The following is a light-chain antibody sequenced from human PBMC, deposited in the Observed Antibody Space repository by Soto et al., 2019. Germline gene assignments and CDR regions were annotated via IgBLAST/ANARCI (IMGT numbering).Light chain of an antibody. Sequence: ELVRTQSPDTLYVSPGEGSTLSCRASQSVRTKLAWYQQKAGQAPRLLIYGASTRATGIPDRFSGSGSGTEFTLTISSLQSEDFAVYYCQQYNSWPPITFGQGTRLEIK. CDR2: GAS. V-gene: IGKV3-15*01. CDR1: QSVRTK. CDR3: QQYNSWPPIT. J-gene: IGKJ5*01.